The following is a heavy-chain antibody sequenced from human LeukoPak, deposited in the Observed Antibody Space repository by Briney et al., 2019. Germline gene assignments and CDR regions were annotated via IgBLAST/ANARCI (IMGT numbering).Heavy chain of an antibody. CDR1: GFTFSSYA. CDR2: ISGSGGST. CDR3: AKSPGSGLPHNWFDP. V-gene: IGHV3-23*01. D-gene: IGHD2-15*01. J-gene: IGHJ5*02. Sequence: PGGSLRLSCAASGFTFSSYAMSWVRQAPGKGLEWVSAISGSGGSTYYADSVKGRFTISRDNSKNTLYLQMNSLRAEDTAVYYCAKSPGSGLPHNWFDPWAREPWSPSPQ.